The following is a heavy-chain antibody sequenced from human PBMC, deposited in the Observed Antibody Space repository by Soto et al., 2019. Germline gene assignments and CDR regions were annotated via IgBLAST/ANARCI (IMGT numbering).Heavy chain of an antibody. CDR1: GASISSYY. Sequence: QVQLQESGPGVLKPSETLSLTCAVSGASISSYYWSWIRQPPGKGLEWIGYIYYNGDTKYNPSLRSRVTISLDTSKNQFSPKLNSVTAADTAVYFCARDRYSSSPDFDYWGQGTPVTVSS. CDR3: ARDRYSSSPDFDY. D-gene: IGHD6-6*01. CDR2: IYYNGDT. V-gene: IGHV4-59*01. J-gene: IGHJ4*02.